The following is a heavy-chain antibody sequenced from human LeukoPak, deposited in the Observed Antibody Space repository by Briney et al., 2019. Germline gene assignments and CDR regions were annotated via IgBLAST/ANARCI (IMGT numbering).Heavy chain of an antibody. CDR3: ARDWLVLDY. V-gene: IGHV3-30*03. CDR1: GLTFSSYG. CDR2: ISDDGSNK. Sequence: GGSLRLSCAASGLTFSSYGMHWVRQAPGKGLEWVAVISDDGSNKYYADSVKGRFTISRDNAKNSLYLQMNSLRAEDTAVYYCARDWLVLDYWGQGTLVTVSS. D-gene: IGHD6-19*01. J-gene: IGHJ4*02.